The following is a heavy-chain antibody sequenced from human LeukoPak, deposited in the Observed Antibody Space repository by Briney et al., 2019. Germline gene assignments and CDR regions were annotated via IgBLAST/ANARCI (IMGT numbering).Heavy chain of an antibody. CDR2: INPNSGGT. CDR3: ARTMVRGVIIPFGY. Sequence: ASVKVSCKASGYTFTGYYMHWVRQAPGQGLEWMRWINPNSGGTNYAQKFQGRVTMTRDTSISTAYMELSRLRSDDTAVYYCARTMVRGVIIPFGYWGQGTLVTVSS. V-gene: IGHV1-2*02. D-gene: IGHD3-10*01. CDR1: GYTFTGYY. J-gene: IGHJ4*02.